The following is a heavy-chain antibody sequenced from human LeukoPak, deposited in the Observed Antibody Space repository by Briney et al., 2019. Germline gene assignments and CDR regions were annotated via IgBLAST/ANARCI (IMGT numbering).Heavy chain of an antibody. D-gene: IGHD3-16*01. J-gene: IGHJ4*02. V-gene: IGHV3-23*01. CDR2: ISGSGGST. CDR1: GFTFSSYA. CDR3: EKDLRGGGAYFDY. Sequence: GGSLRLSCAASGFTFSSYAMSWVRQAPGKGLEWVSAISGSGGSTYYADSVKGRFTISRDNSKNTLYLQMNSLRAEDTAVYYWEKDLRGGGAYFDYWGQGTLVTVSS.